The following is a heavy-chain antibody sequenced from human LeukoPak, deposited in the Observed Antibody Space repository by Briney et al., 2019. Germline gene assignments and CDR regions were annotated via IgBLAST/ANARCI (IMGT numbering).Heavy chain of an antibody. Sequence: PGGSLRLSCAASGFNFDCYAMHWVRQAPGKGLEWVSSISWDSSNSVYADSVKGRFYINRDNGKSSLYLHMNSLTPADTAVYYCVKDLRLDLHLDTFHIWGQGTMVTVS. CDR1: GFNFDCYA. CDR2: ISWDSSNS. V-gene: IGHV3-9*01. D-gene: IGHD1-7*01. CDR3: VKDLRLDLHLDTFHI. J-gene: IGHJ3*02.